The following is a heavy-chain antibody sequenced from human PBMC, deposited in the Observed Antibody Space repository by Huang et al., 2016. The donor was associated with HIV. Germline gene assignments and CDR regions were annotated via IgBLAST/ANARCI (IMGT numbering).Heavy chain of an antibody. V-gene: IGHV4-34*01. D-gene: IGHD1-26*01. CDR3: ARGGVGATSDAFDI. Sequence: QVQLQQWGAGLLKPSETLSLTCAVYGGSFSGHYWRWIRQPPGKGLEWIGEIKYSGSTNYNPSLKGRVNISIDTSKNQFSLKLSSVTAADTAVYYCARGGVGATSDAFDIWGQGTMVTVSS. J-gene: IGHJ3*02. CDR1: GGSFSGHY. CDR2: IKYSGST.